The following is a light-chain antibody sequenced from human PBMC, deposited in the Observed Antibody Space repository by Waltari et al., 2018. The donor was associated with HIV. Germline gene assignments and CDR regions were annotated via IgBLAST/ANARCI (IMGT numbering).Light chain of an antibody. V-gene: IGKV1-NL1*01. Sequence: PMTQSPSPLSASVGDGVTLTCRASQPISNSLAWYQQKPGKAPKPLVYGTSRLESGVPSRFSGSGSGTDYTLTISSLQPEDFASYYCQQYYSIPNTFGQGTKLEIK. J-gene: IGKJ2*01. CDR1: QPISNS. CDR2: GTS. CDR3: QQYYSIPNT.